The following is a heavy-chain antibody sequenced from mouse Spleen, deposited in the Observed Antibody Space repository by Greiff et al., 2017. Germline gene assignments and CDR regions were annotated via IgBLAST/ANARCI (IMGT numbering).Heavy chain of an antibody. CDR1: GYTFTDYE. V-gene: IGHV1-15*01. J-gene: IGHJ4*01. Sequence: QVQLKESGAELVRPGASVTLSCKASGYTFTDYEMHWVKQTPVHGLEWIGAIDPETGGTAYNQKFKGKAILTADKSSSTAYMGLRSLTSEDSAVYYCTRFSFYAMDYWGQGTSVTVSS. CDR3: TRFSFYAMDY. CDR2: IDPETGGT.